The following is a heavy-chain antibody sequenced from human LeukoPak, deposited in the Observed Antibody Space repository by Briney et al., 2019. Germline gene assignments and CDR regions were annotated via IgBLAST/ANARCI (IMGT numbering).Heavy chain of an antibody. CDR3: ARRPIRTSATYFFDY. V-gene: IGHV4-39*01. Sequence: PSETLSLTCTVSGGSISSSSYYWDWIRQPPGKGLEWIGCIYYSGSTYYHPSLKSRVTISVDTSKNQFSLKLTSVTAADTAVYYCARRPIRTSATYFFDYWGQGTLVTLSS. D-gene: IGHD2-8*02. J-gene: IGHJ4*02. CDR1: GGSISSSSYY. CDR2: IYYSGST.